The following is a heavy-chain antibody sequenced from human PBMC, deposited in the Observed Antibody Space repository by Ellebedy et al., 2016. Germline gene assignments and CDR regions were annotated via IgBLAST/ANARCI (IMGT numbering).Heavy chain of an antibody. J-gene: IGHJ3*02. CDR1: GFTVTNDY. D-gene: IGHD4-23*01. CDR3: TTRLYGGFDI. CDR2: IDSGGSS. Sequence: GGSLRLXXVASGFTVTNDYMTWVRQAPGKGLEWVSLIDSGGSSYYVDSVKGRFTISRDSPKNTLYLQMNSLRAEDTAVYYCTTRLYGGFDIWGRGTMVTVSS. V-gene: IGHV3-53*01.